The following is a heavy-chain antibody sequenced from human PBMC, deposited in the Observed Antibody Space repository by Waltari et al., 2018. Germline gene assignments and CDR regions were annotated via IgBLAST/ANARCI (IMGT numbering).Heavy chain of an antibody. D-gene: IGHD2-21*01. CDR2: VDPEDGET. CDR3: ATVGHIVVVIAMSTLDAFDI. V-gene: IGHV1-69-2*01. CDR1: GYTFTDYY. Sequence: EVQLVQSGAEVKQPGATVKISCKASGYTFTDYYMHWVQQATGKGLEWMGRVDPEDGETIYAEKFQGRVTITADTSTDTAYMELSSLRSEYTAVYYCATVGHIVVVIAMSTLDAFDIWGQGTMVIVSS. J-gene: IGHJ3*02.